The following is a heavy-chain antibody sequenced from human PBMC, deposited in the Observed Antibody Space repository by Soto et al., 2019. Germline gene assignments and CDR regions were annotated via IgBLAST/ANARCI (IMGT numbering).Heavy chain of an antibody. CDR1: GYTFTNYA. CDR2: ISAYNGNT. V-gene: IGHV1-18*01. CDR3: ATDLAAAGPFDC. Sequence: QVQLVQSGAEVKKAGASVKVSCKASGYTFTNYAFSWVRQAPGQGLEWMGWISAYNGNTNYPQKLQGRVTMTTDTSTSTAYMELRSLRSDDTAVYYCATDLAAAGPFDCWGQGTLVTVSS. D-gene: IGHD6-13*01. J-gene: IGHJ4*02.